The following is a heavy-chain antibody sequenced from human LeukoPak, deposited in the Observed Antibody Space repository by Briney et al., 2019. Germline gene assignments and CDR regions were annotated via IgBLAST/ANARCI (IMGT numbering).Heavy chain of an antibody. CDR3: ARVQLRNGGYRRGNFDY. D-gene: IGHD2-15*01. CDR1: GGSFSGYY. Sequence: SETLSLTCAVYGGSFSGYYWSWIRQPPGKGLEWIGEINHSGSTNYNPSLKSRVTISVDTSKNQFSLKLSSVTAADTAVYYCARVQLRNGGYRRGNFDYWGQGTLVTVSP. CDR2: INHSGST. V-gene: IGHV4-34*01. J-gene: IGHJ4*02.